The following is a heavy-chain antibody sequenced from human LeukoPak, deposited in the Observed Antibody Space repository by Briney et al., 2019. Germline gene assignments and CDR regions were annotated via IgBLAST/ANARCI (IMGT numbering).Heavy chain of an antibody. CDR1: GFTFDDYA. V-gene: IGHV3-9*01. D-gene: IGHD3-10*01. CDR2: ISWNSGSI. J-gene: IGHJ5*02. Sequence: GGSLRLYCAASGFTFDDYAMHWVRQAPGKGLEWVSGISWNSGSIGYADSVKGRFTISRDNAKNSLYLQMNSLRAEDTALYYCAKGSLEDWYYYNVFDPWGQGTLVTVST. CDR3: AKGSLEDWYYYNVFDP.